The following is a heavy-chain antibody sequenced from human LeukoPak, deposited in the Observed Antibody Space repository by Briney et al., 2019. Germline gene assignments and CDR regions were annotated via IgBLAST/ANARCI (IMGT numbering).Heavy chain of an antibody. CDR1: GFTFSSYS. D-gene: IGHD4-17*01. CDR2: ISSSSNTI. Sequence: GGSLRLSCAASGFTFSSYSMNWVRQAPGKGLEWVSYISSSSNTIYYADSMKGRFTISRDNAKNSLYLQMNSLRAEDTAVYYCARGTVTSYYYYMDVWGKGTTVTVSS. J-gene: IGHJ6*03. CDR3: ARGTVTSYYYYMDV. V-gene: IGHV3-48*01.